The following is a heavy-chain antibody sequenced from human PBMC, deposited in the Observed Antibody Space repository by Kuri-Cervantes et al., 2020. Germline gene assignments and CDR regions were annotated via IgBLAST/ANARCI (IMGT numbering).Heavy chain of an antibody. D-gene: IGHD1-26*01. Sequence: SVKVSCKASGGTFSSYAISWVRQAPGQGLEWMGGIIPIFGTANYAQKFQGRVTITTDESTSTAYMELSSLTSEDTAVYYCARGGVGRRRAFQHWGQGTLVTVSS. CDR3: ARGGVGRRRAFQH. V-gene: IGHV1-69*05. CDR2: IIPIFGTA. J-gene: IGHJ1*01. CDR1: GGTFSSYA.